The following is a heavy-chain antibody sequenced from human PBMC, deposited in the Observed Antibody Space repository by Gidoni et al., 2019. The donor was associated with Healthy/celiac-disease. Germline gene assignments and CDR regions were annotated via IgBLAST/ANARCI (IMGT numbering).Heavy chain of an antibody. Sequence: QVQLVESGGGVVQPGRSLRLSCAASGFTFSSYGMHWVRQAPGKGLEWVAVISYDGSNKYYADSVKGRFTISRDNSKNTLYLQMNSLRAEDTAVYYCAKGWAITMVRGASFDYWGQGTLVTVSS. CDR3: AKGWAITMVRGASFDY. J-gene: IGHJ4*02. V-gene: IGHV3-30*18. D-gene: IGHD3-10*01. CDR2: ISYDGSNK. CDR1: GFTFSSYG.